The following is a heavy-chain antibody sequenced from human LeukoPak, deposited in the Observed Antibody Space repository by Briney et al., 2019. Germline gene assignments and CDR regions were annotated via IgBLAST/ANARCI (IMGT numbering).Heavy chain of an antibody. CDR2: INHSGST. CDR1: GGSFSGYY. CDR3: ARRDDYSNYAFDY. Sequence: SETLSLTCAVYGGSFSGYYWSWIRQPPGKGLEWIGEINHSGSTNYNPSLKSRVTISVDTSKNQFSLKLSSVTAADTAVYYCARRDDYSNYAFDYWGRGTLVTVSS. D-gene: IGHD4-11*01. V-gene: IGHV4-34*01. J-gene: IGHJ4*02.